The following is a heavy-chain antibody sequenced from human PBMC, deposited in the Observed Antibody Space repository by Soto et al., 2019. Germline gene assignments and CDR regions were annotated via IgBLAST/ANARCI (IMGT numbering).Heavy chain of an antibody. CDR2: ISGSGGST. D-gene: IGHD2-2*01. J-gene: IGHJ6*03. CDR3: AKHYCSSTSCHDYYYYYMDV. CDR1: GFTFSSYA. Sequence: RGSLRLSCAASGFTFSSYAMSWVRQAPGKGLEWVSAISGSGGSTYYADSVKGRFTISRDNSKNTLYLQMNSLRAEDTAVYYCAKHYCSSTSCHDYYYYYMDVWGKGTTVTVSS. V-gene: IGHV3-23*01.